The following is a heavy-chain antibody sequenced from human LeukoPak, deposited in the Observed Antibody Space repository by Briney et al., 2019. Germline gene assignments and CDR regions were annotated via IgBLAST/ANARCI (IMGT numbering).Heavy chain of an antibody. CDR1: GGSFSGDY. CDR2: INHSGST. J-gene: IGHJ4*02. CDR3: ARGLAGYFDY. D-gene: IGHD1-14*01. Sequence: PSETLSLTCAVYGGSFSGDYWSWIRQPPGKGLEWIGEINHSGSTNYNPSLKSRVTISVDTSKNQFSLKLSSVTAADTAVYYCARGLAGYFDYWGQGTLVTVSS. V-gene: IGHV4-34*01.